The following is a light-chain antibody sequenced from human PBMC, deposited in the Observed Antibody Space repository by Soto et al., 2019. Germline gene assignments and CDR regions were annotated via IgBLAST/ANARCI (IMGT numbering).Light chain of an antibody. CDR3: AAWDDSLSGRV. CDR1: SSNIGSNS. J-gene: IGLJ7*01. CDR2: RNT. Sequence: QSVLTQPPSASGTPGQRVTISCSGSSSNIGSNSVHWYHQLPGTAPKLLIYRNTQRPSGVPDRFSGSKSGTSASLAISGLRSEDEADYYCAAWDDSLSGRVFGGGTQLTVL. V-gene: IGLV1-47*01.